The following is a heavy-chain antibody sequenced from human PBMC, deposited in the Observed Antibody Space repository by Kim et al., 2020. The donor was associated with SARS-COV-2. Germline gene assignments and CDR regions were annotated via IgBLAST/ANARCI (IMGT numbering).Heavy chain of an antibody. V-gene: IGHV3-23*01. D-gene: IGHD3-22*01. Sequence: GGSLRLSCAASGFTFSSYAMSWVRQAPGNGLEWVSAISGSGGSTYYADSVKGRFTISRDNSKNTLYLQMNSLRAEDTAVYYCAKDDRIGGPWLVSFYDSSGYYLDYWGQGTLVTVSS. CDR3: AKDDRIGGPWLVSFYDSSGYYLDY. CDR1: GFTFSSYA. CDR2: ISGSGGST. J-gene: IGHJ4*02.